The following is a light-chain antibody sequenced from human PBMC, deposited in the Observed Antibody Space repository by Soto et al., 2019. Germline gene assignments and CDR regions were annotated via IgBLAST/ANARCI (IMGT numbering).Light chain of an antibody. CDR1: QSVSRY. CDR2: DAS. CDR3: QQRSNWPPT. V-gene: IGKV3-11*01. J-gene: IGKJ1*01. Sequence: EIVLTQSPATLSLSPGERATLSCSASQSVSRYLAWYQQKPGQAPRLLIYDASNRATGIPARFSGSGSGTDFTLTISSLEPEDFAVYYCQQRSNWPPTFGQGTKVDIK.